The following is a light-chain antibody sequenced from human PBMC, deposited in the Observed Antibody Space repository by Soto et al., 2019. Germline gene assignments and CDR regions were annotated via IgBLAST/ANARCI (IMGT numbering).Light chain of an antibody. CDR2: EAS. CDR3: QQYNGYWT. CDR1: QSIRGS. J-gene: IGKJ1*01. V-gene: IGKV1-5*03. Sequence: GDRVTITCRASQSIRGSLAWYQQKPGKAPRLLIYEASNLKSAVPSRFSGSGSGTEYTLTISSLQPDDSASYYCQQYNGYWTFGQGTRVEIK.